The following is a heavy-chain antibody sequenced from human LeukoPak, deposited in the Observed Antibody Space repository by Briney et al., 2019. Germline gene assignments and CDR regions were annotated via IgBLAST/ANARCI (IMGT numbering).Heavy chain of an antibody. D-gene: IGHD3-10*01. CDR2: IIPILGIA. V-gene: IGHV1-69*04. CDR3: KMVRDMDA. J-gene: IGHJ6*02. CDR1: GGTFSSYA. Sequence: GSSVTVSCKASGGTFSSYAISWVRQAPGQGLEWMGRIIPILGIANYAQKFQGRVTITADKSTSTAYMELSSLRSEDTAVYYCKMVRDMDAWGQGTTVTVSS.